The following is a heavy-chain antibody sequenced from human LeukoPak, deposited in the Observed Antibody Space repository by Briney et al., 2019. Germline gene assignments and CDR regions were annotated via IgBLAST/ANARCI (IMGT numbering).Heavy chain of an antibody. J-gene: IGHJ2*01. CDR2: IYYSGST. D-gene: IGHD4-17*01. V-gene: IGHV4-59*08. CDR1: GGSISSYY. Sequence: SETLSPTCTVSGGSISSYYWSWIRQPPGKGLEWIGYIYYSGSTNYNPSLKSRVTISVDTSKNQFSLKLSSVTAADTAVYYCARHESTVTTVGWYFDLWGRGTLVTVSS. CDR3: ARHESTVTTVGWYFDL.